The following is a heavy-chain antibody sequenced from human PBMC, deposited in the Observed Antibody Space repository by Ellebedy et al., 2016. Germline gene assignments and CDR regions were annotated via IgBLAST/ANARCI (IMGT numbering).Heavy chain of an antibody. Sequence: ASVKVSCKASGDSFSGSAINWVRQAPGQGLEWMGVIIPIFTATNYAHKFQDKVTITADESTSTAYMELSSLTSDDTAVYYCATSLAATDSGRVSWGQGTLVTVSS. CDR2: IIPIFTAT. D-gene: IGHD3-10*01. J-gene: IGHJ4*02. V-gene: IGHV1-69*13. CDR3: ATSLAATDSGRVS. CDR1: GDSFSGSA.